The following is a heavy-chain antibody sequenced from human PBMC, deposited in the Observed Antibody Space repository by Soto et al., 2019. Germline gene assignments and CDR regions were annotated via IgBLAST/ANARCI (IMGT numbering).Heavy chain of an antibody. CDR3: AATLSGWYLNF. Sequence: ASETLSLTCTVSGGSISSGDYYWSWIRQHPGKGLEWIGYIYYSGSAYSNPSLKSRVTISVDTSKNEFSLKLSSVTAADTAVYYCAATLSGWYLNFWGQGTLVTVSS. CDR1: GGSISSGDYY. CDR2: IYYSGSA. J-gene: IGHJ4*02. V-gene: IGHV4-31*03. D-gene: IGHD6-19*01.